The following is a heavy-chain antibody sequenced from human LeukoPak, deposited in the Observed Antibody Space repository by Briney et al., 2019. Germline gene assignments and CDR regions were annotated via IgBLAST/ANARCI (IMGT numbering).Heavy chain of an antibody. D-gene: IGHD6-13*01. CDR3: AALMGTSWDDV. V-gene: IGHV3-30*04. Sequence: GRSLRLSCTGSEFALRKYNIHWVRQAPGQGLEWVALILYDGSNYYDADSVRGRFTISRDNSKDTVYLDMHSLRPEDTAIYYCAALMGTSWDDVWGQGTTVIVSS. CDR1: EFALRKYN. J-gene: IGHJ6*02. CDR2: ILYDGSNY.